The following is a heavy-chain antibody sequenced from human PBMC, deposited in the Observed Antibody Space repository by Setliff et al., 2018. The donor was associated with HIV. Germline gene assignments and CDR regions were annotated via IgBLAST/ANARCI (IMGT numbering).Heavy chain of an antibody. CDR2: INTNTGNT. CDR3: ARDIGSRGGAFDM. V-gene: IGHV7-4-1*02. D-gene: IGHD3-10*01. Sequence: ASVKVSCKASGYRFTMYSMNWVRQAPGQGLEWMGWINTNTGNTMYAQGFTGRFVFPLDTSVSTAFLQITSLKAEDTAVYYCARDIGSRGGAFDMWGQGTRVTVSS. J-gene: IGHJ3*02. CDR1: GYRFTMYS.